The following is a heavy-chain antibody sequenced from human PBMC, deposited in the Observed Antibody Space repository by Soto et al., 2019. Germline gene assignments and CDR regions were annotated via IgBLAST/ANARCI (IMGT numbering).Heavy chain of an antibody. Sequence: GGSLRLSCAASGFTFSSYSMNWVRQAPGKGLEWVSSISSSSSYIYYADSVKGRFTISRDSAKNSLYLQMNSLRAEDTAVYYCARARTTRSLYYFDYWGQGTLVTVSS. V-gene: IGHV3-21*01. CDR2: ISSSSSYI. J-gene: IGHJ4*02. CDR1: GFTFSSYS. CDR3: ARARTTRSLYYFDY. D-gene: IGHD4-17*01.